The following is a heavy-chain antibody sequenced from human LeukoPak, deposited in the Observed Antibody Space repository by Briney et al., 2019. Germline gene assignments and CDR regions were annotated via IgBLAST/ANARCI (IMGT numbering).Heavy chain of an antibody. CDR1: GFTSSSYA. Sequence: GGSLRLSCTAPGFTSSSYAIHWIRQAPGKGQERVALVWHDGSNRYYADSVKGRFTISRDNSKNTVYLQMNSLRAEDTAVYYCARELFGSGSCPDYWGQGTLVTVSS. CDR2: VWHDGSNR. J-gene: IGHJ4*02. D-gene: IGHD3-10*01. CDR3: ARELFGSGSCPDY. V-gene: IGHV3-33*01.